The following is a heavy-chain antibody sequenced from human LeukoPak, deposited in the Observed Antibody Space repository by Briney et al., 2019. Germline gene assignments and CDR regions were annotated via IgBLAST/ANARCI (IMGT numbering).Heavy chain of an antibody. CDR3: TRRPFGGNSSPYWYFDL. D-gene: IGHD4-23*01. CDR2: IRNKPNNYAT. CDR1: GFTFSDSA. J-gene: IGHJ2*01. Sequence: GGSLRLSCAASGFTFSDSAMHWVRQASGKGLEWVGRIRNKPNNYATAYAASVKGRFTISRGDSKNTAFLQMNSLETEDTAVYYCTRRPFGGNSSPYWYFDLWGRGTLVTVSS. V-gene: IGHV3-73*01.